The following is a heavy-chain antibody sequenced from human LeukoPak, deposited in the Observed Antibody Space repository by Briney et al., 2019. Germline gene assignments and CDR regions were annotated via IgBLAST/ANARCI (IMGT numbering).Heavy chain of an antibody. D-gene: IGHD2-2*01. Sequence: GGSLRLSCAASGFTFSNYAMNWVRQAPGKGLEWVSSISSSSRYIYYADSVKGRFTISRDNAKNSLYLQMNSLRAEDTAVYYCARDPGYCSSPSCSQTPDYWGQGTLVTVSS. J-gene: IGHJ4*02. CDR2: ISSSSRYI. CDR3: ARDPGYCSSPSCSQTPDY. V-gene: IGHV3-21*01. CDR1: GFTFSNYA.